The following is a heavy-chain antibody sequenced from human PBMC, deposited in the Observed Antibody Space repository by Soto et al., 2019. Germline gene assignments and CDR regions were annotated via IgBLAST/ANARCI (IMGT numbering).Heavy chain of an antibody. J-gene: IGHJ6*03. D-gene: IGHD2-2*01. Sequence: ASETLSLTCTVSGGSISSSSYYWGWIRQPPGKGLEWIGSIYYSGSTYYNPSLKSRVTISVDTSKNQFSLKLSSVTAADTAVYYCARKFHSGSVPAAMRVPYYYYYMDVWGKGTTVTVSS. CDR2: IYYSGST. CDR1: GGSISSSSYY. CDR3: ARKFHSGSVPAAMRVPYYYYYMDV. V-gene: IGHV4-39*01.